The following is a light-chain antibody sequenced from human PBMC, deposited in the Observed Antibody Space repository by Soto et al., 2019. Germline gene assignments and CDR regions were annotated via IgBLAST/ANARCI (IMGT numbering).Light chain of an antibody. V-gene: IGLV1-40*01. J-gene: IGLJ7*01. CDR3: QSYDSSLIGSV. Sequence: QLVLTQPPSVSGAPGQRVTISCTGSSSNIGAGYAVHWYQQLPGTAPKLLIYANSNRPSGVPDRFSGSKSGASASLAITGLQAEDEADYYCQSYDSSLIGSVFGGGTQLTVL. CDR1: SSNIGAGYA. CDR2: ANS.